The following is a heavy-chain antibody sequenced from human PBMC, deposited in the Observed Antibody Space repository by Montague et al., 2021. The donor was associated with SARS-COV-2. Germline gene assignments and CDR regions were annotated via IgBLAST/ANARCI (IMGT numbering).Heavy chain of an antibody. D-gene: IGHD3-10*02. V-gene: IGHV4-59*01. CDR1: GGSISNYY. Sequence: SETLSLTCTVSGGSISNYYWSWIRQPPGKGLEWIGYIYYSGSTNYNPSLKSRVTISVDTSKSQFSLKLSSVTAADTAVYYCARVQRGYYYVVGVSAHFDYWGQGTLVTVPS. J-gene: IGHJ4*02. CDR3: ARVQRGYYYVVGVSAHFDY. CDR2: IYYSGST.